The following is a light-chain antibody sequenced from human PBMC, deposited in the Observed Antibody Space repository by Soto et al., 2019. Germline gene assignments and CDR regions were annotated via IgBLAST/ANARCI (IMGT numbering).Light chain of an antibody. CDR2: DAS. CDR1: QSVSSY. CDR3: QQGGNWPLT. Sequence: EIVLTQSPATLSLSPGERATLSCRASQSVSSYLAWYQQKPGQAPRLLIYDASNRATGIPARFSGSGSGTDFTLTISSLEPEDFAVYYCQQGGNWPLTFGQGTRLEI. J-gene: IGKJ5*01. V-gene: IGKV3-11*01.